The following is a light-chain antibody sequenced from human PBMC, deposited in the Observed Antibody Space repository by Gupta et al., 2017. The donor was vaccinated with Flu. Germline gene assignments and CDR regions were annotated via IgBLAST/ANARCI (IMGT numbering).Light chain of an antibody. CDR1: SSDVGGSNY. CDR2: DVT. CDR3: SSYTSTNTFYV. V-gene: IGLV2-14*01. Sequence: QSALTQPASVSGSPGQSITISCTGTSSDVGGSNYVSWYQQHPGKAPKLIIYDVTNRPSGVSSRFSGSKSGNTASLTISGLEAEDESDYFCSSYTSTNTFYVFATGTKVTVL. J-gene: IGLJ1*01.